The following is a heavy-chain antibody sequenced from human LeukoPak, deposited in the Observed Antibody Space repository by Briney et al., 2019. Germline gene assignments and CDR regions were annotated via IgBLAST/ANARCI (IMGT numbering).Heavy chain of an antibody. CDR2: INHSGST. Sequence: SETLSLICAVYGGSFSDYYWSWIRQPPGKGLEWIGEINHSGSTNYNPSLKSRVTVSVDTSKNQFSLKLSSVTAADTAVYYCARHRRDYYGSGRMYYFDYWGQGTLVTVSS. J-gene: IGHJ4*02. CDR1: GGSFSDYY. D-gene: IGHD3-10*01. V-gene: IGHV4-34*01. CDR3: ARHRRDYYGSGRMYYFDY.